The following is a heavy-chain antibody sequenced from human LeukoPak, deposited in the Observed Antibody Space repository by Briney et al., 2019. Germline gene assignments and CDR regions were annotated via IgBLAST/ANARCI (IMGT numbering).Heavy chain of an antibody. D-gene: IGHD2-2*01. CDR2: INPNSGGT. CDR3: ARGRRREYQLLYNWFDP. J-gene: IGHJ5*02. V-gene: IGHV1-2*02. CDR1: GYTFTGYY. Sequence: ASVKVSCKASGYTFTGYYMPWVRQAPGQGLEWMGWINPNSGGTNYAQKFQGRVTMTRDTSISTAYMELSRLRSDDTAVYYCARGRRREYQLLYNWFDPWGQGTLVTVSS.